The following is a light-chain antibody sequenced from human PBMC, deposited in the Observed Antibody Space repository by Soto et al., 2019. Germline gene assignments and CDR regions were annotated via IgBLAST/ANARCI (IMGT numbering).Light chain of an antibody. Sequence: QSALTQPASVSGSPGQSITISCTGTSSDVGGYNYVSWYQQHPGKAPKLFIYEVSNRPSGVSNRFSGSKSGNTASLTISGLPAEDEADYYCSSYTSSSTWVFGGGTQLTVL. CDR1: SSDVGGYNY. J-gene: IGLJ7*01. CDR2: EVS. V-gene: IGLV2-14*01. CDR3: SSYTSSSTWV.